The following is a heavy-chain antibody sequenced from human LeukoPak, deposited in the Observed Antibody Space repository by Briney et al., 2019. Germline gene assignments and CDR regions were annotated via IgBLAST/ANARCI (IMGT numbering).Heavy chain of an antibody. J-gene: IGHJ3*02. V-gene: IGHV3-30*04. Sequence: GGSLRLSCAASGFTFSSYAMHWVRQAPGKGLEWVAVISYDGSNKYYADSVKGRFTISRDNSKNTLYLQMNSLRAEDTAVYYCAKDRSGTIFGVVVAFDIWGQGTMVTVSS. CDR2: ISYDGSNK. CDR3: AKDRSGTIFGVVVAFDI. CDR1: GFTFSSYA. D-gene: IGHD3-3*01.